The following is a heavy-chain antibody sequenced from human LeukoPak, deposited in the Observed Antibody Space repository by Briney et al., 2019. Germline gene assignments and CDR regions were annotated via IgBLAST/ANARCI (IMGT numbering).Heavy chain of an antibody. D-gene: IGHD5-18*01. Sequence: ASVKVSCKASGGTFSSYAISWVRQAPGQGLEWMGRITPILGIANYAQKFQGRVTITADKSTSTAYMELSSLRSEDTAVYYCARDGAYSYGYAYFDYWGQGTLVTVSS. J-gene: IGHJ4*02. V-gene: IGHV1-69*04. CDR3: ARDGAYSYGYAYFDY. CDR1: GGTFSSYA. CDR2: ITPILGIA.